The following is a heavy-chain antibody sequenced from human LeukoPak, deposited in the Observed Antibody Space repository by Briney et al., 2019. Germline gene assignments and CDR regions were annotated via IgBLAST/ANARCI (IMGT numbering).Heavy chain of an antibody. CDR1: GYTFTSYY. CDR2: INPSGGST. D-gene: IGHD6-13*01. CDR3: AGPSGGPDGIAAAGRMSAFDI. V-gene: IGHV1-46*01. J-gene: IGHJ3*02. Sequence: AAVKVSCKASGYTFTSYYMHWVRQAPGQGLEWMGIINPSGGSTSYAQKFQGRVTMTRDTSTSTVHMELSSLRSEDTAVYYCAGPSGGPDGIAAAGRMSAFDIWGQGTMVTVSS.